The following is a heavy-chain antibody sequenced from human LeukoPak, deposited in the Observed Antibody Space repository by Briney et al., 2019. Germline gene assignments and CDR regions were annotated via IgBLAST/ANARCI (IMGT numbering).Heavy chain of an antibody. Sequence: GGSLRLSCAASGFTFSSYYMHWVRQVPGKGLVWVSRIHSDGRSTSYADSVKGRFTISRDNAKNSLYLQMNSLRAEDTAVYYCARDLGNHVVTGSPRYFDYWGQGTLVTVSS. J-gene: IGHJ4*02. CDR1: GFTFSSYY. CDR3: ARDLGNHVVTGSPRYFDY. CDR2: IHSDGRST. V-gene: IGHV3-74*01. D-gene: IGHD1-14*01.